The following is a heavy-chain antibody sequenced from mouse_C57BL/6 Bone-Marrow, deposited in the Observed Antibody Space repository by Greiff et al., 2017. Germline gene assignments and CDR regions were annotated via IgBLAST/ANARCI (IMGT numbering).Heavy chain of an antibody. V-gene: IGHV1-15*01. CDR2: IDPETGGT. CDR3: TRRGAYGNFSWFAY. CDR1: GYTFTDYE. Sequence: QVQLQQSGAELVRPGASVTLSCKASGYTFTDYEMHWVKQTPVHGLEWIGAIDPETGGTAYNQKFKGKAILTADKSSSTAYMELRSLTSEDSAVYDCTRRGAYGNFSWFAYWGQGTLVTVSA. D-gene: IGHD2-1*01. J-gene: IGHJ3*01.